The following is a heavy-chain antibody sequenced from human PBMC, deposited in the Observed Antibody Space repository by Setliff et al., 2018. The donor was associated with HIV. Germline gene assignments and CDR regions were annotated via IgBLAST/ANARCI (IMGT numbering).Heavy chain of an antibody. D-gene: IGHD2-15*01. CDR2: VNTVGGGA. Sequence: ASVKVSCKTSGYTFTNYYMHWMRQAPGQGLERMGVVNTVGGGASYAQKFQGRLTVTRDTSTSTVYMGLSSLRSEDTAVYYCAREGQVVVTAKGFDYWGLGALVTVSS. CDR3: AREGQVVVTAKGFDY. V-gene: IGHV1-46*01. J-gene: IGHJ4*02. CDR1: GYTFTNYY.